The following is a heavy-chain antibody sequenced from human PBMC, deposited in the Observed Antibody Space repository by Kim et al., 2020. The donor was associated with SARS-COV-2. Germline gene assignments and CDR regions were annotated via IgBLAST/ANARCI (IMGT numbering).Heavy chain of an antibody. J-gene: IGHJ4*01. D-gene: IGHD3-22*01. CDR2: ISSNSGHT. V-gene: IGHV1-18*03. Sequence: ASVKVSCKASGYSFSNYGLVWARPAPGQGLEWMGWISSNSGHTKYAQNVQGRVTLTTDTSTNTGYMELSSLRSDDMAVYYCAPYYDSNSYRGQWDWGQGTPVTVSS. CDR3: APYYDSNSYRGQWD. CDR1: GYSFSNYG.